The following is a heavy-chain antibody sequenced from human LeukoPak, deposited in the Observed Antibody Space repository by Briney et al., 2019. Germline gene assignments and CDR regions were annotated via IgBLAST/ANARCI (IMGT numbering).Heavy chain of an antibody. Sequence: GGSVRHPCGPSGPTHRIYVETGLPHPRGEAGVRAALLRRSGGTTYYADSVKGRFTISRDNSKNKLYLQMNSLSCEHTAEYYCAKRGGTESFYYYHYMDVWGKGTTVTVSS. V-gene: IGHV3-23*01. J-gene: IGHJ6*03. D-gene: IGHD2-15*01. CDR3: AKRGGTESFYYYHYMDV. CDR2: LRRSGGTT. CDR1: GPTHRIYV.